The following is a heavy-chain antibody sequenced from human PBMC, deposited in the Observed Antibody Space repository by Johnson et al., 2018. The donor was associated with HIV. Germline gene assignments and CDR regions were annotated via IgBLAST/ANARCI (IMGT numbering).Heavy chain of an antibody. V-gene: IGHV3-23*04. J-gene: IGHJ3*02. D-gene: IGHD5-12*01. CDR3: ARDQGGYSGYDDDAFDI. CDR2: ISGAGGST. CDR1: GFSFSAYA. Sequence: VQLVESGGGLVQPGGSLRLSCAASGFSFSAYAMSWVRQAPGKGLDWVSTISGAGGSTSYADSVKGRFTISRDHSKNTLYLQMNSLRAEDTAVYYCARDQGGYSGYDDDAFDIWGQGKMVTVSS.